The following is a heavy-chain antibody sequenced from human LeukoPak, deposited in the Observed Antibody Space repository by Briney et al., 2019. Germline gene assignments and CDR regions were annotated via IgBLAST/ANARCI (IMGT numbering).Heavy chain of an antibody. CDR3: ATAPGDYYDSSGYYYDFLCMDY. D-gene: IGHD3-22*01. J-gene: IGHJ4*02. CDR1: GGSISSSSYY. CDR2: IYYSGST. V-gene: IGHV4-39*01. Sequence: SETLSLTCTVSGGSISSSSYYWGWIRQPPGKGLEWIGRIYYSGSTYYNPSLKSRVTISVDTSKNQFSMKLSSVTAADMAVYYCATAPGDYYDSSGYYYDFLCMDYWGQGTLVTVSS.